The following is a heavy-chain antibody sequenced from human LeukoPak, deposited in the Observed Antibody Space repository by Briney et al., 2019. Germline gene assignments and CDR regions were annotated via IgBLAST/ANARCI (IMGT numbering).Heavy chain of an antibody. J-gene: IGHJ4*02. CDR1: GYTFTSYG. CDR3: TRTVGSYFDY. CDR2: IIPSGGST. V-gene: IGHV1-46*01. D-gene: IGHD1-26*01. Sequence: ASVKVSCTASGYTFTSYGISWVRQAPGQGLEWMGVIIPSGGSTDYAQKFQGRVTMTRDSSTTIVYMELSSLSSEDTAVYYCTRTVGSYFDYWGQGALVTVSS.